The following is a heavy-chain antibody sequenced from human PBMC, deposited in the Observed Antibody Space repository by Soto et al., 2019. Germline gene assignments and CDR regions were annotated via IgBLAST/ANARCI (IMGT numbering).Heavy chain of an antibody. Sequence: VGSLRLSCTVSGFTFNNYGINWVRQAPGKGLEWVSSVSKSGYAYYSDSVKGRFTISRDNAKNSVSLQMNTLRVEDTAVYYCAREDSIIIPAVSDFWGQGTLVTVSS. CDR2: VSKSGYA. CDR1: GFTFNNYG. J-gene: IGHJ4*02. V-gene: IGHV3-21*01. CDR3: AREDSIIIPAVSDF. D-gene: IGHD3-22*01.